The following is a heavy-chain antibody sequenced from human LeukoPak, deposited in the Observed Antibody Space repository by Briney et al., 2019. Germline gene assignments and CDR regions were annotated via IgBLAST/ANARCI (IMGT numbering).Heavy chain of an antibody. V-gene: IGHV1-18*01. D-gene: IGHD3-9*01. Sequence: GASAKVSCKASGYTFTSYGISWVRQAPGQGLEWMGWISAYNGNTNYAQKLQGRVTMTTDTSTSTAYMELRSLRSDDTAVYYCARNILRIGYYYYYMDVWGKGTTVTVSS. J-gene: IGHJ6*03. CDR2: ISAYNGNT. CDR1: GYTFTSYG. CDR3: ARNILRIGYYYYYMDV.